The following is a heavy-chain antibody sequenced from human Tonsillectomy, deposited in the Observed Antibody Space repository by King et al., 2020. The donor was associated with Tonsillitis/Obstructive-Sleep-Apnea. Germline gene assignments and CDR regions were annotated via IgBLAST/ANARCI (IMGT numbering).Heavy chain of an antibody. D-gene: IGHD3-22*01. CDR1: GYSFTSYW. J-gene: IGHJ6*02. Sequence: EVQLVESGAEVKKPGESLRISCKGSGYSFTSYWISWVRQMPGKGLEWMGRIDPSDSYTNYSPSFQGHVTISADKSISTAYLQWSSLKASDTAMYYCARTPNYYDSSGPPPYNYGMDVWGQGTTVTVSS. V-gene: IGHV5-10-1*03. CDR3: ARTPNYYDSSGPPPYNYGMDV. CDR2: IDPSDSYT.